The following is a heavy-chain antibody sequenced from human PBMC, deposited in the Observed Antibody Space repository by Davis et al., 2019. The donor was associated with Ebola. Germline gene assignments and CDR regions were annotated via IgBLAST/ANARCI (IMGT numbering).Heavy chain of an antibody. V-gene: IGHV3-64*04. Sequence: GGSLRLSCSASGFTFSSYAMHWVRQAPGKGLESVSRISTNGETTYYAESVKGRFTISRDNSKNTLYLQMNSLRAEDTAVYYCAKDDYDYVWGSYRPLWAFDIWGQGTMVTVSS. D-gene: IGHD3-16*02. CDR1: GFTFSSYA. J-gene: IGHJ3*02. CDR2: ISTNGETT. CDR3: AKDDYDYVWGSYRPLWAFDI.